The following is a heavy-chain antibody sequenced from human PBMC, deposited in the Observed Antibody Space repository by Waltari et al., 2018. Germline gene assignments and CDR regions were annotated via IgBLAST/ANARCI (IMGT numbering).Heavy chain of an antibody. D-gene: IGHD1-26*01. CDR2: IIPSFGTA. CDR1: GGTFSSYA. V-gene: IGHV1-69*01. J-gene: IGHJ6*02. CDR3: ARGTPGLLTAGYGMDV. Sequence: QVQLVQSGAEVKKPGSSVKVSCKASGGTFSSYAISWVRQAPGQGLEWMGGIIPSFGTANYAHKFQGRVTITADESTSTAYMELSSLRSEDTAVYYCARGTPGLLTAGYGMDVWGQGTTVTVSS.